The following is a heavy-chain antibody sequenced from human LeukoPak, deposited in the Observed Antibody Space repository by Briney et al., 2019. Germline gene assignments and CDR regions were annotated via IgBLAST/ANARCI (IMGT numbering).Heavy chain of an antibody. CDR1: GYTFTAYY. J-gene: IGHJ4*02. CDR2: INPNSGGT. D-gene: IGHD4-17*01. CDR3: AREFYGDFCFDY. V-gene: IGHV1-2*02. Sequence: VASVKVSCKASGYTFTAYYIHWVRQAPGQGLEWMGWINPNSGGTNFAQKFQGRVTLTRDTSISTAYMDLSRLRSDDTAVYYCAREFYGDFCFDYWGQGTLVTVSS.